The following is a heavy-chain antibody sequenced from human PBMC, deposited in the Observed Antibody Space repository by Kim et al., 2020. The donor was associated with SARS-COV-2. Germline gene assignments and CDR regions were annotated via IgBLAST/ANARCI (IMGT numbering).Heavy chain of an antibody. CDR2: INADNGNT. V-gene: IGHV1-3*01. Sequence: ASVKVSCKASGFTFTTYAMHWVRQAPGQRLEWMGWINADNGNTKYSQKFQGRFTITRDTSASTAYMELSSLRSEDTAVYYCARDLLRFYDSSGYIDYFDFWGRGTLVTVST. D-gene: IGHD3-22*01. J-gene: IGHJ4*02. CDR3: ARDLLRFYDSSGYIDYFDF. CDR1: GFTFTTYA.